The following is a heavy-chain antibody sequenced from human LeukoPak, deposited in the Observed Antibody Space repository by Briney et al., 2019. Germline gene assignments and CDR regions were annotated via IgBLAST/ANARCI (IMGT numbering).Heavy chain of an antibody. CDR3: ARVPVAGSFDY. CDR2: INPNSGGT. CDR1: GYTFTGYY. D-gene: IGHD6-19*01. Sequence: ASVKVFCKASGYTFTGYYMHWVRQAPGQGLEWMGWINPNSGGTNYAQKFQGRVTMTRDTSISTVYMELSRLRSDDTAVYYCARVPVAGSFDYWGQGTLVTVSS. V-gene: IGHV1-2*02. J-gene: IGHJ4*02.